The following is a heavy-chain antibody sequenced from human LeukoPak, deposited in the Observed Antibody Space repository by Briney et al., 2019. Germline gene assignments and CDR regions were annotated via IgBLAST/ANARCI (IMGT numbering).Heavy chain of an antibody. Sequence: GASVKVSCKASGYTFTSYDINWVRQATGQGLEWMGWMNPNSGNTGYAQKFQGRVTMTRNTSISTAYMELSSLRSEDTAVYYCARGKLLRVPFDYWGQGTLVTVSS. CDR1: GYTFTSYD. V-gene: IGHV1-8*01. J-gene: IGHJ4*02. D-gene: IGHD1-26*01. CDR2: MNPNSGNT. CDR3: ARGKLLRVPFDY.